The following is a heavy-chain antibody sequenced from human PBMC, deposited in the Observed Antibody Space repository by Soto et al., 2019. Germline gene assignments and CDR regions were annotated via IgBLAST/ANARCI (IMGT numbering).Heavy chain of an antibody. D-gene: IGHD2-21*02. CDR3: ASSRVETDYFDY. CDR2: IYYSGST. CDR1: GGSISSYY. J-gene: IGHJ4*02. Sequence: SETLSLTCTVSGGSISSYYWSWIRQPPGKGLEWIGYIYYSGSTNYNPSLKSRVTISVDTSKNQFSLKLSSVTAADTAVYYCASSRVETDYFDYWGQGTLVTVSS. V-gene: IGHV4-59*08.